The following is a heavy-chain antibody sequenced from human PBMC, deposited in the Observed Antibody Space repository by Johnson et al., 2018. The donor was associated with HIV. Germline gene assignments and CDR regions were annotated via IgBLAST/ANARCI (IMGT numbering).Heavy chain of an antibody. Sequence: QVQLVESGGGVVQPGRSLRLSCVASGFTFSTYAMHWVRQAPGKGLEWVTIISYDGSNKYYADSVKGRFTISRDNSKNTLYLQMNSLRAEDTAVYYCVKDLRTTGAFDIWGQGTMVTVSS. CDR1: GFTFSTYA. V-gene: IGHV3-30*04. CDR3: VKDLRTTGAFDI. D-gene: IGHD1-1*01. J-gene: IGHJ3*02. CDR2: ISYDGSNK.